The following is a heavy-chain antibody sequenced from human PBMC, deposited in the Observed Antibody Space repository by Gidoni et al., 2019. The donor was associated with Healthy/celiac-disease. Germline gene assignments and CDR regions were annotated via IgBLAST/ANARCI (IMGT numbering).Heavy chain of an antibody. CDR3: AKAPGPDTASPFDY. J-gene: IGHJ4*02. CDR1: GFTFDDYA. V-gene: IGHV3-9*01. CDR2: ISWNSGSI. Sequence: EVQLVESGGGLVQPGRSLRLSCAASGFTFDDYAMHWVRQAPGKGLEWVSGISWNSGSIGYADSVKGRFTISRDNAKNSLYLQMNSLRAEDTALYYCAKAPGPDTASPFDYWGQGTLVTVSS. D-gene: IGHD5-18*01.